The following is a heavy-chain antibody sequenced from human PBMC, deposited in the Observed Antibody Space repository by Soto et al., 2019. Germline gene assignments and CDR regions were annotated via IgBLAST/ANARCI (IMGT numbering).Heavy chain of an antibody. J-gene: IGHJ4*02. CDR2: INPKSGGT. CDR3: ARDLAKGGVSAGFDY. D-gene: IGHD2-8*01. Sequence: ASGKVSFKVSGYTFTVYYMQWVRQAPGQGLEWMGWINPKSGGTMYPQKFQGRVTMTWDTSISTAYMALTRLRSDDTDVYYCARDLAKGGVSAGFDYWGKGTLVTVSS. V-gene: IGHV1-2*02. CDR1: GYTFTVYY.